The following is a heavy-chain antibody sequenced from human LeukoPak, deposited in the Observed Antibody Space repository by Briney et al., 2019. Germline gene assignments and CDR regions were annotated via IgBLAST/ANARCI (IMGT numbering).Heavy chain of an antibody. Sequence: KPSETLSLTCTVSGGSISSYYWSWIRQPAGKGLEWIGRMYSSGRTNYNPSLKSRVTMSVETSKKQCSRWRRSVSAADTAVYYCAREYSYDSSGYSYWGQGILVTVSS. D-gene: IGHD3-22*01. CDR1: GGSISSYY. CDR3: AREYSYDSSGYSY. CDR2: MYSSGRT. V-gene: IGHV4-4*07. J-gene: IGHJ4*02.